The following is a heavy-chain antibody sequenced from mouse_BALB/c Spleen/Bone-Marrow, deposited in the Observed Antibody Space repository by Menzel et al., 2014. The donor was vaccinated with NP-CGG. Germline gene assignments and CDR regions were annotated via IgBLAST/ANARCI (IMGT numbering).Heavy chain of an antibody. J-gene: IGHJ2*01. Sequence: QVQLQQSGPELVKPGASVRISCKAAGYTFTSYYIHWVKQRPGQGLEWIGWIYPGNVNTKYNEEFKGKATLTADKSSSTAYIQLSSLTSEDSAVYFCAREANWNFGYWGQGTTLTVSS. CDR2: IYPGNVNT. V-gene: IGHV1S56*01. CDR1: GYTFTSYY. CDR3: AREANWNFGY. D-gene: IGHD4-1*01.